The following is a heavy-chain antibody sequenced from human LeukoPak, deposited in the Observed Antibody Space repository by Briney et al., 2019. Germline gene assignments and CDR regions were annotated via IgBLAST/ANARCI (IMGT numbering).Heavy chain of an antibody. CDR1: GFTFRSHA. CDR2: IWYDGSNK. Sequence: PGGSLRLSCATSGFTFRSHAMHWVRQSPGKGLEWVAQIWYDGSNKYYADSVKGRFSVSRDNSKNTLYLQMNSLRAEDTAVYYCVREDTPATANYWGQGTLVTISS. CDR3: VREDTPATANY. J-gene: IGHJ4*02. V-gene: IGHV3-33*01. D-gene: IGHD2-21*02.